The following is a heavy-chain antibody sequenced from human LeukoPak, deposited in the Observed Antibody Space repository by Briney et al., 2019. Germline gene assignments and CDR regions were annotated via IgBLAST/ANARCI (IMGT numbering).Heavy chain of an antibody. D-gene: IGHD6-19*01. CDR2: IYYSGST. Sequence: SETLSLTCTVSGGSISSYYWSWIRQPPGKGLEWIGYIYYSGSTNYNPSLKSRVTISVDTSKNQFSLKLSSVTAADTAVYYCAGAVAGLYYYYYYGMDVWGQGTTVTVSS. V-gene: IGHV4-59*08. J-gene: IGHJ6*02. CDR1: GGSISSYY. CDR3: AGAVAGLYYYYYYGMDV.